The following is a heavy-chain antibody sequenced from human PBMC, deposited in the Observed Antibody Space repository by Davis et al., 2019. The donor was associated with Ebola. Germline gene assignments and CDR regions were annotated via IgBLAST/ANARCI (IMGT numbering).Heavy chain of an antibody. V-gene: IGHV3-74*01. CDR3: AKDTTNVWFDV. D-gene: IGHD1-26*01. Sequence: GESLKISCGSSGFTFSSYWMHWVRQAPGKGLEWVAYVNSAGSKTSYADSVKGRFTISRDNSKNTLHLQMNSLRVEDTAIYYCAKDTTNVWFDVWGQGTMVTVSS. CDR2: VNSAGSKT. CDR1: GFTFSSYW. J-gene: IGHJ3*01.